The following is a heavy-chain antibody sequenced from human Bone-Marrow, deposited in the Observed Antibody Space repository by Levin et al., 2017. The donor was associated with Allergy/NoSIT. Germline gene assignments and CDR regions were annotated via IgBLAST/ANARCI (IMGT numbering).Heavy chain of an antibody. CDR3: ERDGALDTEGSSFDY. V-gene: IGHV3-30*04. CDR2: ISFDGTNK. CDR1: GFNFRAYA. D-gene: IGHD1-1*01. Sequence: GESLKISCAASGFNFRAYAMHWVRQAPGKGLEWLAIISFDGTNKYSADSVKGRFTVSRDNSNNTLHLEMHGLRTTDTAVYYCERDGALDTEGSSFDYWGRGTQVTVSS. J-gene: IGHJ4*02.